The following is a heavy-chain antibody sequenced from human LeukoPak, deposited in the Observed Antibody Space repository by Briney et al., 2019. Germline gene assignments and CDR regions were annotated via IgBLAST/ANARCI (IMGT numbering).Heavy chain of an antibody. D-gene: IGHD6-13*01. CDR1: GFTFSSYS. J-gene: IGHJ4*02. V-gene: IGHV3-21*01. Sequence: GGSLRLSCAASGFTFSSYSMNWVRQAPGKGLEWVSSISSSSSYIYYADSVKGRFTISRDNAKNSLYLQMNSLRAEDTAVYYCARGFSSSRPHYLDYWGQGTLVTVSS. CDR2: ISSSSSYI. CDR3: ARGFSSSRPHYLDY.